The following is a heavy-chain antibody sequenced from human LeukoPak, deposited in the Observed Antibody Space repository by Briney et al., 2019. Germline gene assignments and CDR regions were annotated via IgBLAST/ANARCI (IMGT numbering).Heavy chain of an antibody. CDR1: GFTFSSYG. V-gene: IGHV3-30*18. Sequence: PGGSLRLSCAASGFTFSSYGMHWVRQAPGKGLEGVAVISYDGSNKYYADSVKGRFTISRDNSKNTLYLQMNSLRAEDTAVYYCAKAEPGYSSGWYGYYGMDVWGQGTTVTVSS. D-gene: IGHD6-19*01. CDR2: ISYDGSNK. J-gene: IGHJ6*02. CDR3: AKAEPGYSSGWYGYYGMDV.